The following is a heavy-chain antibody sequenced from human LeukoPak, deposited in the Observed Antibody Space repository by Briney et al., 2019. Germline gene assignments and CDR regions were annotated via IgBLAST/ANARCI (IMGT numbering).Heavy chain of an antibody. CDR3: AREKEPILLASSYYRYGMDA. CDR2: IYSAGDT. J-gene: IGHJ6*02. CDR1: GFTVTTNY. Sequence: PGGSLRLSCAASGFTVTTNYMIWVRQAPGRGLEWVSVIYSAGDTYYAGSVKGRFTTSRDNSKNTLYLQMNSLRAEDTAVYYCAREKEPILLASSYYRYGMDAWGQGTTVTVSS. V-gene: IGHV3-53*01. D-gene: IGHD3-10*01.